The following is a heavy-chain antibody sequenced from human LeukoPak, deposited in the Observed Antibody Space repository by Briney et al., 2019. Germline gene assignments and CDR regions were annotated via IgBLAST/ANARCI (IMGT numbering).Heavy chain of an antibody. J-gene: IGHJ6*02. Sequence: GRSLRLSCAASGFIFSNYGMHWVRQAPGKGLEWMAVIWYDGSNKYYADSVKGRFTISRDNSKNTLYLQMNSLRAEDTAVYYCARESPGMDVWGRGTTVTVSS. CDR3: ARESPGMDV. CDR1: GFIFSNYG. V-gene: IGHV3-33*01. CDR2: IWYDGSNK.